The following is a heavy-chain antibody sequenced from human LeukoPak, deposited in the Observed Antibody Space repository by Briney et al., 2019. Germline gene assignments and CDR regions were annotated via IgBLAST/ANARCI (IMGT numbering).Heavy chain of an antibody. D-gene: IGHD1/OR15-1a*01. CDR1: GGSISSGSYY. V-gene: IGHV4-61*02. Sequence: SETLSLTCTVSGGSISSGSYYWSWIRQPAGKGLEWIGRIYTSGSTNYNPSLKSRVTISVGTSKNQFSLKLSSVTAADTAVYYCARGPEVETIDASYYYYMDVWGKGTTVTVSS. CDR3: ARGPEVETIDASYYYYMDV. CDR2: IYTSGST. J-gene: IGHJ6*03.